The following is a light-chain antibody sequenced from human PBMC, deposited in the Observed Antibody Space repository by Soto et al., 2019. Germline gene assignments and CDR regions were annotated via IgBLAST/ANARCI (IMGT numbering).Light chain of an antibody. CDR3: QQYGSSPIT. CDR2: GAS. J-gene: IGKJ5*01. V-gene: IGKV3-15*01. Sequence: DIVMTQSQSTLSVAPGERVTFACGASQGVSRKLAWYQHKPGQAPRLLISGASTGATGIPARFSGSGSGTDFTLTISRLEPEDFAVYYCQQYGSSPITFGQGTRLEIK. CDR1: QGVSRK.